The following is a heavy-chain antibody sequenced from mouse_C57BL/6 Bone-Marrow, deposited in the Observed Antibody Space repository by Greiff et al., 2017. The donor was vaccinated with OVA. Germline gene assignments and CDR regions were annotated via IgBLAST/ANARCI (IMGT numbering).Heavy chain of an antibody. D-gene: IGHD2-12*01. CDR3: TTPYDWFAY. CDR2: IDPENGDT. CDR1: GFNIKDDY. V-gene: IGHV14-4*01. J-gene: IGHJ3*01. Sequence: EVQRVESGAELVRPGASVKLSCTASGFNIKDDYMHWVKQRPEQGLEWIGWIDPENGDTEYASKFQGKATITADTSSNTAYLQLSSLTSEDTAVYYCTTPYDWFAYWGQGTLVTVSA.